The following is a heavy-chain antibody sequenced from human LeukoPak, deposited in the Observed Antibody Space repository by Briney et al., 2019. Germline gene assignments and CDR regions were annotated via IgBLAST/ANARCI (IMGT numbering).Heavy chain of an antibody. CDR3: AGARIVAAAGDNFDY. Sequence: SQTLSLTCAISGDSVSSNSAAWNWIRQSPSRGLEWLGRTYYRSKWYNDYAVSVKSRITINPDTSKNQFSLQLNSVTPEDTAVYYCAGARIVAAAGDNFDYWGQGTLVTVSS. CDR2: TYYRSKWYN. J-gene: IGHJ4*02. CDR1: GDSVSSNSAA. D-gene: IGHD6-13*01. V-gene: IGHV6-1*01.